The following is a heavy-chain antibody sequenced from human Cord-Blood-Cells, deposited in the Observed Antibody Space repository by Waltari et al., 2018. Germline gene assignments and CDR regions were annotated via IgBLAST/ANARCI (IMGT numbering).Heavy chain of an antibody. J-gene: IGHJ3*02. Sequence: QVLLQQWGAGLLKPSETMSLTCAVYGGSFSGYYWSWIRQPPGKGPEWIGEINHSGSTNYNPSRKSRATISVDTAKNQFSLKLSSVTAADTAVYYCAVDTAMVTEGHAFDIWGQGTMVTVSS. CDR1: GGSFSGYY. V-gene: IGHV4-34*01. CDR2: INHSGST. D-gene: IGHD5-18*01. CDR3: AVDTAMVTEGHAFDI.